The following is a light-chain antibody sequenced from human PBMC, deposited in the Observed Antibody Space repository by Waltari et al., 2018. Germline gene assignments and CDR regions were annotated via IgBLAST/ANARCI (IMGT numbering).Light chain of an antibody. V-gene: IGKV1-39*01. J-gene: IGKJ2*01. CDR1: QSISHY. Sequence: DIQMTQSPSYLSASVGDRVTITCRASQSISHYLNWYQQKPGKAPKILIYAASTLQSGVPSRFSGSGSGTDFTLTISSLQTEDFGTYYCQQSYSLYTFGQGTKLEIK. CDR2: AAS. CDR3: QQSYSLYT.